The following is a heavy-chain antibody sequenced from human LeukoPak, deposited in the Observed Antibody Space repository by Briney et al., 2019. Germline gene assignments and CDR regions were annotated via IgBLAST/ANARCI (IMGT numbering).Heavy chain of an antibody. V-gene: IGHV1-69*13. D-gene: IGHD3-3*01. CDR2: IIPIFGTA. Sequence: HGASVKVSCTASGGTFSSYAISWVRQAPGQGLEWMGGIIPIFGTANYAQKFQGRVTITADESTSTAYMELSRLRSDDTAVYYCAREKFDFWSGLFDYWGQGTLVTVSS. J-gene: IGHJ4*02. CDR1: GGTFSSYA. CDR3: AREKFDFWSGLFDY.